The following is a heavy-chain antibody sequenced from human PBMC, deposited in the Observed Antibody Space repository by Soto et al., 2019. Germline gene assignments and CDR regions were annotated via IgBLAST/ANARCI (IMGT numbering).Heavy chain of an antibody. D-gene: IGHD6-19*01. CDR2: IIPIFGTA. Sequence: AASVKVSCKASGGTFSSYAISWVRQAPGQGLEWVGGIIPIFGTANYAQKLQGRVTITADESTSTAYMVLRSLRSEATAVYYCAKDSGFLEVADSDDFWGHGTLVTVSS. V-gene: IGHV1-69*13. CDR3: AKDSGFLEVADSDDF. CDR1: GGTFSSYA. J-gene: IGHJ4*01.